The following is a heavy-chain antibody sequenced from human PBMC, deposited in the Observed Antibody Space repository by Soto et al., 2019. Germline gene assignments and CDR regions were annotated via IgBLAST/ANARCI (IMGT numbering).Heavy chain of an antibody. CDR1: GYTFTSYG. Sequence: ASVKVSCKASGYTFTSYGISWVRQAPGQGLEWMGWISAYNGNTNYAQKLQGRVTMTTDTSTSTAYMELRSLRSDDTAVYYCARDLLANYDILTGYYSSDYWGQGTLVTVSS. V-gene: IGHV1-18*01. CDR3: ARDLLANYDILTGYYSSDY. CDR2: ISAYNGNT. D-gene: IGHD3-9*01. J-gene: IGHJ4*02.